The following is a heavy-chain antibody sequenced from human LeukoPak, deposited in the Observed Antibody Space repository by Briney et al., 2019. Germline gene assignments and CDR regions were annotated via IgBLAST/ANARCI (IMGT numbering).Heavy chain of an antibody. CDR2: IRYDGSTK. CDR1: GFSFSGYG. J-gene: IGHJ4*02. V-gene: IGHV3-30*02. Sequence: PGGSLRLSCAASGFSFSGYGMHWVRQAPGKGLEWVTFIRYDGSTKSYADSVKGRFTIARDNSKNTLYLQMNSLRAEDTAAYFCAKDYNNGFDYWGQGALVTVSS. CDR3: AKDYNNGFDY. D-gene: IGHD1-14*01.